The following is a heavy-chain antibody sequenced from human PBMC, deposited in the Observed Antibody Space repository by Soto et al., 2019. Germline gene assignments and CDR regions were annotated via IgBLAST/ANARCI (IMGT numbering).Heavy chain of an antibody. CDR1: GFTFSSYA. J-gene: IGHJ4*02. V-gene: IGHV3-23*01. CDR3: ATHYDFWSGSTVRRDY. D-gene: IGHD3-3*01. CDR2: ISGSGGST. Sequence: EVQLLESGGGLVQPGGSLRLSCAASGFTFSSYAMSWVRQAPGQGLEWVSAISGSGGSTYYADSVKGRFTISRDNSKNTLYLQMTSLRAEDTAVYYCATHYDFWSGSTVRRDYWGQGTLVTVSS.